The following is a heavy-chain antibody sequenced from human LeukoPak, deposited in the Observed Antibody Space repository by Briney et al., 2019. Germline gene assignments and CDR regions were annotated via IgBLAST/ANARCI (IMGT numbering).Heavy chain of an antibody. D-gene: IGHD3-10*01. CDR3: AKIVGSRGGGTFDY. J-gene: IGHJ4*02. Sequence: GGSLRLSCAASGFTFSSYAMSWVRQAPGKGLEWVSAISGSGGSTYYADSVKGRFAISRDNSKNTLYLQMNSLRAEDTAVYYCAKIVGSRGGGTFDYWGQGTLVTVSS. V-gene: IGHV3-23*01. CDR2: ISGSGGST. CDR1: GFTFSSYA.